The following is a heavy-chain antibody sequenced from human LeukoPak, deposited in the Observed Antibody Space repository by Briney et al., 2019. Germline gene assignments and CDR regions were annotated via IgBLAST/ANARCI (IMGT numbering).Heavy chain of an antibody. CDR1: GGTFSSYA. CDR3: ARGFNYGSGSYYKGIGGY. J-gene: IGHJ4*02. CDR2: IIPIFGTA. D-gene: IGHD3-10*01. Sequence: GASVKVSCKASGGTFSSYAISWVRQAPGQGLEWMGGIIPIFGTANYAQKFQGRVTITADESTSTAYMELSSLRSEDTAVYYCARGFNYGSGSYYKGIGGYWGQGTLVTVSS. V-gene: IGHV1-69*13.